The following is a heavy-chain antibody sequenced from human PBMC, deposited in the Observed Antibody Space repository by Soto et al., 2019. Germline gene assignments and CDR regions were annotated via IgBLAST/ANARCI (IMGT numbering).Heavy chain of an antibody. CDR2: ISAYNSNT. D-gene: IGHD5-18*01. CDR3: ACGYSYASRRGDYYGMDV. CDR1: GYTFTNYG. V-gene: IGHV1-18*01. Sequence: QVQLVQSGAEVRKPGASVKVSCKASGYTFTNYGITWVRQAPGQGLEWMGWISAYNSNTNYAQKLQGRVTMTTDTSTSTDYMELRSLRSDDTAIYYCACGYSYASRRGDYYGMDVWGQGTTVDVSS. J-gene: IGHJ6*02.